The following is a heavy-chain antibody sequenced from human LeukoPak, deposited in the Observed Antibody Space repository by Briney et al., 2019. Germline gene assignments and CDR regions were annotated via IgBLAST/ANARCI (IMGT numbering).Heavy chain of an antibody. CDR1: GYTLTELS. V-gene: IGHV1-24*01. J-gene: IGHJ4*02. CDR3: VTLGGGVPIAIVDY. Sequence: ASVTVSFKVSGYTLTELSLHWVRQAAGKGLEWMGGFEPEDGERVYAQTFQGRVAMTEDTSKDTAYMELSSLTSEDTAVYYCVTLGGGVPIAIVDYWGQGTLVTVSS. CDR2: FEPEDGER. D-gene: IGHD3-16*01.